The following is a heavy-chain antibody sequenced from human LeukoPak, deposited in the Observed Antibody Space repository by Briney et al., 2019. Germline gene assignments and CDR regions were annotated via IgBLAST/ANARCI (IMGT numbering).Heavy chain of an antibody. V-gene: IGHV4-59*01. Sequence: SETLSLTCTVSGGSISSYYWSWIRQPPGKGLEWIGYIYYSGSTNYNPSLKSRVTISVDTSKNQFSLKLSSVTAADTAVYYCARAEYYFDYWGQGTLVTVSS. CDR3: ARAEYYFDY. J-gene: IGHJ4*02. CDR1: GGSISSYY. CDR2: IYYSGST. D-gene: IGHD3-10*01.